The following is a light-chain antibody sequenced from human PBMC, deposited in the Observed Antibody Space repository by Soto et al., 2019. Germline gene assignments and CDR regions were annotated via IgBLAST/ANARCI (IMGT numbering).Light chain of an antibody. CDR1: QGISNY. CDR2: AAS. CDR3: QEYNSAPRT. Sequence: DIQMTQSPSSLSASVGDRVTITCRASQGISNYLAWYQQEPGKVPKLLIYAASTLQSGVPSRFSGSGSGTDFTLTISSLQPEYVATYYCQEYNSAPRTFGQGTKVEIK. V-gene: IGKV1-27*01. J-gene: IGKJ1*01.